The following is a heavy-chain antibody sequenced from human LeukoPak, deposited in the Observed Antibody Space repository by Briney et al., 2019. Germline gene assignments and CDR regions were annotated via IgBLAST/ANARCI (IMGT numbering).Heavy chain of an antibody. J-gene: IGHJ5*02. CDR3: ANGAGNIPAGRFDR. Sequence: GGSPRLSCAAPGFTLDDYAIQWVRDAPGPGLECGSGSSWNSGSIGYEDSVKSRFTISRDNAKNSLYLQMNSVTAEDMALFYCANGAGNIPAGRFDRWGQGTMVTVSS. V-gene: IGHV3-9*03. CDR2: SSWNSGSI. CDR1: GFTLDDYA. D-gene: IGHD6-13*01.